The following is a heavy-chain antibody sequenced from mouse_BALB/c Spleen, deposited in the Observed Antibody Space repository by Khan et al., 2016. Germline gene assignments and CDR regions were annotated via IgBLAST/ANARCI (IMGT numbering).Heavy chain of an antibody. J-gene: IGHJ4*01. CDR1: GYSFTSYY. V-gene: IGHV1S135*01. CDR2: IDPFNGGT. CDR3: ARFYYNYEDAMDY. D-gene: IGHD2-4*01. Sequence: VRLQQSGPELMKPGASVKISCKASGYSFTSYYMYWVKQSHGKSLEWIGYIDPFNGGTAYNQKFKGKATLTVDRSSSTAYMHLSSLTSEDSAVSYCARFYYNYEDAMDYWGQGTSVTVS.